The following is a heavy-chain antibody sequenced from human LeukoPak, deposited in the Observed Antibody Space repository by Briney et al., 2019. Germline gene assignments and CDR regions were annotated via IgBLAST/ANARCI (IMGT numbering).Heavy chain of an antibody. CDR3: ARGGEPNWFDP. D-gene: IGHD3-16*01. CDR2: IYHSGST. V-gene: IGHV4-38-2*02. J-gene: IGHJ5*02. CDR1: GYSISSGYY. Sequence: SSETLSLTCTVSGYSISSGYYWGWIRQPPGKGLEWIGSIYHSGSTYYNPSLKSRVTISVDTSKNQFSLKLSSVTAADTAVYYCARGGEPNWFDPWGQGTLVTVSS.